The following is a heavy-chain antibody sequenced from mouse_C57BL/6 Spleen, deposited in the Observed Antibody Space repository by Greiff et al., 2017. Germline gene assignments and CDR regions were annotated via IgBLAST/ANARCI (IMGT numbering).Heavy chain of an antibody. J-gene: IGHJ2*01. CDR1: GYAFSSSW. Sequence: VMLVESGPELVKPGASVKISCKASGYAFSSSWMNWVKQRPGKGLEWIGRIYPGDGDTNYNGKFKGKATLTADKSSSTAYMQLRTLTSEDSAVYFCAISSFITTVVDYWGQGTTLTVSS. V-gene: IGHV1-82*01. CDR3: AISSFITTVVDY. CDR2: IYPGDGDT. D-gene: IGHD1-1*01.